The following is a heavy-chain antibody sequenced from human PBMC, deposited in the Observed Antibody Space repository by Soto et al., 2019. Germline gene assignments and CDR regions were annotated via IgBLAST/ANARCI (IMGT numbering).Heavy chain of an antibody. J-gene: IGHJ6*02. CDR2: ISYDGSNK. CDR3: AKDLPSSGWPGGDV. Sequence: GGSLRLSCAASGFTFSSYGMHWVRQAPGKGLEWVEVISYDGSNKYYADSVKGRLTISRDNSKNTLYLQMNSLRAEDTAVYYCAKDLPSSGWPGGDVWGQGTTVTVSS. D-gene: IGHD6-19*01. V-gene: IGHV3-30*18. CDR1: GFTFSSYG.